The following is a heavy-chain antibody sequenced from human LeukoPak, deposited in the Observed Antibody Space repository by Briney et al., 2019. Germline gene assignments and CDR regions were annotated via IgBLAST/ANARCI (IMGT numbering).Heavy chain of an antibody. V-gene: IGHV3-30*03. CDR2: VSSDGSIK. J-gene: IGHJ4*02. Sequence: GGSLRLSCVASGFTFSSYGVHWVRQAPGKGLEWVAVVSSDGSIKYNADSVKGRFTISRDTSKNTVYLQMNSLGAEDTAFYYCARGYSSSWLGYFDYWGQGTLVTVSS. D-gene: IGHD6-13*01. CDR1: GFTFSSYG. CDR3: ARGYSSSWLGYFDY.